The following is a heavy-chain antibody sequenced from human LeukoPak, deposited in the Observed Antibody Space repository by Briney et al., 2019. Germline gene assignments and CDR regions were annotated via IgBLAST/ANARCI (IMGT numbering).Heavy chain of an antibody. Sequence: GASVKVSCKASGGTFSSYAISWVRQAPGQGLEWMGGIIPIFGTANYAQKFQGRVTITADESTSTAYMELSSLRSEDTAVYYCARSLGYGDYSQAFDYWGQGTLVTVSS. D-gene: IGHD4-17*01. J-gene: IGHJ4*02. CDR1: GGTFSSYA. V-gene: IGHV1-69*13. CDR3: ARSLGYGDYSQAFDY. CDR2: IIPIFGTA.